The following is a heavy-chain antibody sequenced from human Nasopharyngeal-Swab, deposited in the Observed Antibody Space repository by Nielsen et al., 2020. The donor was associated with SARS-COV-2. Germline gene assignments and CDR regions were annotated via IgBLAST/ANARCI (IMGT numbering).Heavy chain of an antibody. CDR2: IYYIGST. CDR1: PGSINNHH. D-gene: IGHD6-19*01. J-gene: IGHJ4*02. Sequence: SETLSLTCSVSPGSINNHHWNWIRQPPGKRLEWIGYIYYIGSTNYNPSLKNRVTMSIDRSNSQFSLRLNSVTAADTAVYYCASSPLGSGWEYYFDSWGQGTLVTVSS. V-gene: IGHV4-59*11. CDR3: ASSPLGSGWEYYFDS.